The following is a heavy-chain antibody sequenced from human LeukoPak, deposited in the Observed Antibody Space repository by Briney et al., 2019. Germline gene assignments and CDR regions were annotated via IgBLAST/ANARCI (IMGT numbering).Heavy chain of an antibody. Sequence: AESLKISCKASGYSFTSYWIGWVRQMPRKGLEWMGIIYPDDSDTRYSPSFQGQVTISADKSISTAHLQWSSLKASDTAIYYCARRTFGDYYFDYWGQGSLVTVSS. CDR3: ARRTFGDYYFDY. D-gene: IGHD4-17*01. CDR1: GYSFTSYW. V-gene: IGHV5-51*01. J-gene: IGHJ4*02. CDR2: IYPDDSDT.